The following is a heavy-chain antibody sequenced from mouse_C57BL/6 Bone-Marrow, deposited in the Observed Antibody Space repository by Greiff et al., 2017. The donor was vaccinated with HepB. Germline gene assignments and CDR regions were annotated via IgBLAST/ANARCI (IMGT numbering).Heavy chain of an antibody. CDR2: IDPSDSYT. CDR3: ARGDYYGSSLDY. V-gene: IGHV1-50*01. D-gene: IGHD1-1*01. Sequence: QVQLQQPGAELVKPGASVKLSCKASGYTFTSYWMQWVKQRPGQGLEWIGEIDPSDSYTNYNQKFKGKATLTVDTSSSTAYMQLSSLTSEDSAVDYCARGDYYGSSLDYWGQGTTLTVSS. CDR1: GYTFTSYW. J-gene: IGHJ2*01.